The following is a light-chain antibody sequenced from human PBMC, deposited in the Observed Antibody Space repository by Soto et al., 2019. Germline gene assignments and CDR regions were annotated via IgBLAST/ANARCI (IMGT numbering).Light chain of an antibody. CDR1: QDITNF. CDR3: QHLNSYPYT. Sequence: DIQLTQSPSFLSAAVGDRVTITCQASQDITNFLAWYQQKPGKAPELLIYGASTLHSGVPARFSGSGSGTEFTLTISSLQPEDFATYHCQHLNSYPYTFGQWTKREIK. V-gene: IGKV1-9*01. J-gene: IGKJ2*01. CDR2: GAS.